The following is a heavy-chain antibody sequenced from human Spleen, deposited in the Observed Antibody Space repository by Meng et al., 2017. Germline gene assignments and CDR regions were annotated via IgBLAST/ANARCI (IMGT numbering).Heavy chain of an antibody. CDR3: ARGRLKSNFDY. V-gene: IGHV4-39*07. Sequence: QVQLAESGPGLVQPSATLSLTCTVSGGSSSSSSYYWGWIRQPPGKGLEWIGSIYYSGSTYYNPSLKSRVTISVDTSKNQFSLKLSSVTAADTAVYYCARGRLKSNFDYWGQGTLVTVSS. J-gene: IGHJ4*02. CDR1: GGSSSSSSYY. D-gene: IGHD5/OR15-5a*01. CDR2: IYYSGST.